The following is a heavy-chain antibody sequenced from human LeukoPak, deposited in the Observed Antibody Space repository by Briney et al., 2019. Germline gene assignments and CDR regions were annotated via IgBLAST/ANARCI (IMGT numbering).Heavy chain of an antibody. CDR2: ISSSSSYI. J-gene: IGHJ4*02. CDR3: ARDTTPLVAAAVAGGLNY. CDR1: GFTFSSYS. V-gene: IGHV3-21*01. Sequence: SLRLXCAASGFTFSSYSMKWVRQAPGKGLEWVSSISSSSSYIYYADSVKGRFTISRDNAKNSLYLQMNSLRAEDTAVYYCARDTTPLVAAAVAGGLNYWGQGTLVTVSS. D-gene: IGHD6-13*01.